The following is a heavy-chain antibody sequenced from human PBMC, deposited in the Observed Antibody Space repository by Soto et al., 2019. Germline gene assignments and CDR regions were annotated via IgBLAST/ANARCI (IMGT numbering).Heavy chain of an antibody. V-gene: IGHV4-4*02. CDR2: VFHSGST. CDR1: TGSISSSNW. D-gene: IGHD6-13*01. J-gene: IGHJ4*02. Sequence: SETLSLTCAVSTGSISSSNWWSWVRQPPGKGLEWIGEVFHSGSTNYNPSLKSRVTISVDKSKNQFSLKLSSVTAADTAVYFCARVRYSSSYFDYWGQGTLVTVS. CDR3: ARVRYSSSYFDY.